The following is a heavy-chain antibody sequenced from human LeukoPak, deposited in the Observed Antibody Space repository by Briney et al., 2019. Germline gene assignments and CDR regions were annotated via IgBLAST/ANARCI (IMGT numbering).Heavy chain of an antibody. V-gene: IGHV1-2*06. CDR3: PRLMVSLVRGAYLYFDS. Sequence: ASVKVSCKASGYTFTDHYIHWVRQAPGQGLEWMGRINPNSGGTNVAQEFQGRVTMTRDTSISTAYMHLSGLRSDDPAMYSCPRLMVSLVRGAYLYFDSWAQGPLVTVSS. D-gene: IGHD3-10*01. J-gene: IGHJ4*02. CDR2: INPNSGGT. CDR1: GYTFTDHY.